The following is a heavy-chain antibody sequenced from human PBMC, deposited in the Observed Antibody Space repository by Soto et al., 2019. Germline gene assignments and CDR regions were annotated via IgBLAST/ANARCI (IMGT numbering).Heavy chain of an antibody. D-gene: IGHD3-10*01. J-gene: IGHJ6*02. V-gene: IGHV4-34*01. CDR1: GGSFSGYY. Sequence: SETLSLTCAVYGGSFSGYYWSWIRQSPGKGLEWIGEINHSGSTSYYNPSLKSRVTMSVDPSKSRFSLNLGSVTAADTALYFCVSSAFGESLSPPNYNYYYALDVWGQGTAVTVSS. CDR3: VSSAFGESLSPPNYNYYYALDV. CDR2: INHSGSTS.